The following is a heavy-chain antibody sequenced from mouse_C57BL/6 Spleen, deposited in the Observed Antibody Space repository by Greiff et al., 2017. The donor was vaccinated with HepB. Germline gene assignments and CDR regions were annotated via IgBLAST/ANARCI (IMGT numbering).Heavy chain of an antibody. CDR2: ISYDGSN. J-gene: IGHJ1*03. CDR3: ARTTFSYWYFDV. Sequence: EVQLVESGPGLVKPSQSLSLTCSVTGYSITSGYYWNWIRQFPGNKLEWMGYISYDGSNNYNPSLKNRIPITRDTSKNQFFLKLNSVTTEDTATYYCARTTFSYWYFDVWGTGTTVTVSS. D-gene: IGHD2-12*01. V-gene: IGHV3-6*01. CDR1: GYSITSGYY.